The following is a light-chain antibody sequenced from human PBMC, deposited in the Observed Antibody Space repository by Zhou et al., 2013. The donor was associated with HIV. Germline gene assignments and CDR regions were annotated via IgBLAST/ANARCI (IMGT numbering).Light chain of an antibody. CDR1: HSVNGNY. CDR2: GTS. Sequence: EIVLTQSPGTLSLSPGERATLSCRASHSVNGNYLAWYQKQPGQAPRLLIYGTSNRATGIPDRFSGSGSGTDFTLTISSLEPEDFAIYYCQQRSDWPGLTFGGGTRIEIK. CDR3: QQRSDWPGLT. J-gene: IGKJ4*01. V-gene: IGKV3D-20*02.